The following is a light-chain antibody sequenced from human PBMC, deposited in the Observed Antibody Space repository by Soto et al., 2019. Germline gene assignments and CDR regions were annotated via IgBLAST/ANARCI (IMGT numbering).Light chain of an antibody. Sequence: EIVMTQSPATLSVSPGERATLSCRASQSVSSNLAWYQQKPGQAPRLLIYGASTRATGIPARFSGSGSGTEFTLTISSLEPEDFAVYYCQQYVTSSITFGQGTRLEI. CDR3: QQYVTSSIT. CDR2: GAS. J-gene: IGKJ5*01. V-gene: IGKV3-15*01. CDR1: QSVSSN.